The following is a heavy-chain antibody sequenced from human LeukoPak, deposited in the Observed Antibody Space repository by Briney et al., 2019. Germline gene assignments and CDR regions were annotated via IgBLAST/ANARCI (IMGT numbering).Heavy chain of an antibody. CDR2: LYYSGST. CDR1: GGSISSYY. Sequence: SETLSLTCTVSGGSISSYYWSWIRQPPGKGVEWIGYLYYSGSTNYNPSLKSRVTISVDTSKNQFSLKLSSVTAADTAVYYCARQKIVVVPAAIDYMDVWGKGTTVTVSS. D-gene: IGHD2-2*02. V-gene: IGHV4-59*08. CDR3: ARQKIVVVPAAIDYMDV. J-gene: IGHJ6*03.